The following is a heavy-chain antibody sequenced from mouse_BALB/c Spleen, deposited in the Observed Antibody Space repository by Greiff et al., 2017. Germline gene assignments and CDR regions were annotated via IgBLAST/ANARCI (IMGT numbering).Heavy chain of an antibody. D-gene: IGHD2-14*01. V-gene: IGHV5-6-5*01. CDR1: GFTFSSYA. CDR2: ISSGGST. Sequence: EVKLVESGGGLVKPGGSLKLSCAASGFTFSSYAMSWVRQTPEKRLEWVASISSGGSTYYPDSVKGRFTISRDNARNILYLQMSSLRSEDTAMYYCATAYYRYDGDWFAYWGQGTLVTVSA. J-gene: IGHJ3*01. CDR3: ATAYYRYDGDWFAY.